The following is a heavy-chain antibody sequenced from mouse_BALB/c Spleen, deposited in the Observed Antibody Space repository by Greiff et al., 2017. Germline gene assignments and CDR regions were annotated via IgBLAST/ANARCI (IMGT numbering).Heavy chain of an antibody. CDR1: GYTFTSYW. CDR3: ALMTTAAGD. J-gene: IGHJ3*01. D-gene: IGHD1-2*01. Sequence: QVQLQQPGAELVKPGASVKLSCKASGYTFTSYWMHWVKQRPGQGLEWIGEINPSNGRTNYNEKFKSKATLTVDKSSSTAYMQLSSLTSEDSAVYYCALMTTAAGDWGQGTLVTVSA. V-gene: IGHV1S81*02. CDR2: INPSNGRT.